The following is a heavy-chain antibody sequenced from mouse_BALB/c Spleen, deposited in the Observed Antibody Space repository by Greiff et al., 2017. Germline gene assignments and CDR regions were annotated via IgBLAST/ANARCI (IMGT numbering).Heavy chain of an antibody. CDR1: EYEFPSHD. D-gene: IGHD2-14*01. Sequence: EVKVVESGGGLVQPGESLKLSCESNEYEFPSHDMSWVRKTPEKRLELVAAINSDGGSTYYPDTMERRFIISRDNTKKTLYLQMSSLRSEDTALYYCARGYRYDGWAMDYWGQGTSVTVSS. J-gene: IGHJ4*01. V-gene: IGHV5-2*01. CDR3: ARGYRYDGWAMDY. CDR2: INSDGGST.